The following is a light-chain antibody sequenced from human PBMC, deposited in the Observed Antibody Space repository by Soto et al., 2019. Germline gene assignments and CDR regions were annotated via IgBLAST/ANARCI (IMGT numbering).Light chain of an antibody. CDR1: QSVSSN. J-gene: IGKJ5*01. Sequence: IGMTQSTATLSVSPGERATLSCRAGQSVSSNLAWYQQKPGQAPRLLIYGESTRATGIPARFSGSGSGTEFTLTINSLQSEDFAVYFCQQYNNWPITFGQGTRLEIK. V-gene: IGKV3-15*01. CDR3: QQYNNWPIT. CDR2: GES.